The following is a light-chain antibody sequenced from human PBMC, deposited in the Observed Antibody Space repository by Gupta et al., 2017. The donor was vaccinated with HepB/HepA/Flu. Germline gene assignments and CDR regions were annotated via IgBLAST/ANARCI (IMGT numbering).Light chain of an antibody. V-gene: IGLV3-21*03. CDR2: VDS. CDR1: NIGSKS. J-gene: IGLJ3*02. CDR3: QVWDRSSDQEV. Sequence: SYVLTQPPSVSVAPGTTARITCGGNNIGSKSVHWYQQKPGQAPVLVVYVDSDRNSGSPERFSGSNSGNTATLTISKVEAGDEADYYCQVWDRSSDQEVFGGGTKLTVL.